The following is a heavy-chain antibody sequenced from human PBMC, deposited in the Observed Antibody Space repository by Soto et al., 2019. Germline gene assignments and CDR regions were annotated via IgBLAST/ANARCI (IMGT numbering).Heavy chain of an antibody. Sequence: PSETLSLTCTVIGDSVSSNNYYWSWIRQRPGEGLEWIGYIHYSGDSYDNPSLTSRITMSMDVSKNQFSLNLSSVTAADTAVYFCARDQEVNYADYGGSDYYYGMDVWGQGTTVTVSS. V-gene: IGHV4-31*03. J-gene: IGHJ6*02. CDR1: GDSVSSNNYY. D-gene: IGHD4-17*01. CDR3: ARDQEVNYADYGGSDYYYGMDV. CDR2: IHYSGDS.